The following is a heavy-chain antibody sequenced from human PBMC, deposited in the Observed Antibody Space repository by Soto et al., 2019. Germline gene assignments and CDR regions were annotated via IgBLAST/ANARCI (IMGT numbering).Heavy chain of an antibody. D-gene: IGHD5-18*01. CDR2: INHSGST. CDR3: ARGVETAMVPY. CDR1: GGSFSGYY. V-gene: IGHV4-34*01. J-gene: IGHJ4*02. Sequence: QVQLQQWGAGLLKPSETLSLTCAVYGGSFSGYYWSWIRQPPGKGLEWIGEINHSGSTNYNPALTSRVTISVDTSKNQFSRYLSSVTASDTAVYYCARGVETAMVPYWGQGTLVPVSS.